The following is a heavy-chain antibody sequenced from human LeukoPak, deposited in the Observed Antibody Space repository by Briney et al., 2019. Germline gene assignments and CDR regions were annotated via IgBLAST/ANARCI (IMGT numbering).Heavy chain of an antibody. J-gene: IGHJ4*02. CDR3: ARGLLTGIPFDY. D-gene: IGHD7-27*01. CDR1: GYTFTGYY. V-gene: IGHV1-2*02. Sequence: ASVKVSCKACGYTFTGYYMHWVRQAPGQGLEWMGWINPNSGDTNYAQKFQARVTMTRDTSISTAYMELSRLRSDDTAVYYCARGLLTGIPFDYWGQGTLVTVSS. CDR2: INPNSGDT.